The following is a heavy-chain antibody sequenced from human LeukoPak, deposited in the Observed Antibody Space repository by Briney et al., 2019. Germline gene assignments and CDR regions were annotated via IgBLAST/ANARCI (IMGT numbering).Heavy chain of an antibody. D-gene: IGHD3-3*01. Sequence: ASVKVSCKASGYTFTSCDINWVRQATGQGLEWMGWMNPNSGNTGYAQKFQGRVTMTRNTSISTAYMELSSLRSEDTAVYYCAGGASPREIFGVVKRRYYYMDVWGKGTTATVSS. CDR1: GYTFTSCD. CDR3: AGGASPREIFGVVKRRYYYMDV. J-gene: IGHJ6*03. V-gene: IGHV1-8*01. CDR2: MNPNSGNT.